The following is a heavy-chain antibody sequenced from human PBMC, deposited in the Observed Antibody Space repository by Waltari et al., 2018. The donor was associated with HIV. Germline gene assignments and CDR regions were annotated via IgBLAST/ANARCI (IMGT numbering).Heavy chain of an antibody. CDR2: VYDKRTF. V-gene: IGHV4-61*01. Sequence: LHESGPGRVKPSQTLSLTCSVSGGSVSSANFYWSWVRQAPGKGLEWIAYVYDKRTFNYNPSLKNRVTVSTDASMNQFYLSLRSVTGADTATYYCVRSVWSGSSSWGRGTLVVVSS. CDR3: VRSVWSGSSS. J-gene: IGHJ5*02. CDR1: GGSVSSANFY. D-gene: IGHD3-3*01.